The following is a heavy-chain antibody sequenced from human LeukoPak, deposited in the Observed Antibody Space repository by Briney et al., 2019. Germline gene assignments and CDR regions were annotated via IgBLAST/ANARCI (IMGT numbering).Heavy chain of an antibody. CDR3: AKGQREVTAADYDN. CDR2: ISSSSSYI. Sequence: GGSLRLSCAASGFTFSSYSMNWVRQAPGKGLEWVSSISSSSSYIYYADSVKGRFTISRDNAKNSLYLQMNSLRSNDTAVYYCAKGQREVTAADYDNWGQGTLVTVS. D-gene: IGHD6-25*01. V-gene: IGHV3-21*04. CDR1: GFTFSSYS. J-gene: IGHJ4*02.